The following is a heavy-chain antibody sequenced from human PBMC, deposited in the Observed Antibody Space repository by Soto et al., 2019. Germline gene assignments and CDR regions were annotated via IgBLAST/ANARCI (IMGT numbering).Heavy chain of an antibody. J-gene: IGHJ3*02. CDR1: GYSFTSYW. Sequence: PGESLKISCKGSGYSFTSYWIGWVRQMPGKGLEWMGIIYPGDSDTRYSPSFQGQVTISADKSISTAYLQWSSLKASDTAMYYCARATELDTSHYVFDIPGQATMIPVSS. CDR3: ARATELDTSHYVFDI. V-gene: IGHV5-51*01. D-gene: IGHD6-6*01. CDR2: IYPGDSDT.